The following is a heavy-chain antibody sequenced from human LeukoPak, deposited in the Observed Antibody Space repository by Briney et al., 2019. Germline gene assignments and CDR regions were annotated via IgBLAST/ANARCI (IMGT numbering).Heavy chain of an antibody. CDR3: ARNFVYGWGSYRYPFDY. V-gene: IGHV1-3*01. J-gene: IGHJ4*02. Sequence: ASVKVSCKASGHTFTSYAMHWVRQAPGQRLEWMGWINAGNGNTKYSQKFQGRVTITRDTSASTAYMELSSLRSEDTAVYCCARNFVYGWGSYRYPFDYLGQGTLVTVSS. CDR1: GHTFTSYA. CDR2: INAGNGNT. D-gene: IGHD3-16*02.